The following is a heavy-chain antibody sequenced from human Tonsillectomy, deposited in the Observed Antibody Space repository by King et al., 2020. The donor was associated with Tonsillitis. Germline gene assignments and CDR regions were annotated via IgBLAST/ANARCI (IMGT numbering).Heavy chain of an antibody. Sequence: QLVQSGGGLVQPGGSLKLSCAASGFTFSGSAMHWVRQASGKGLEWIGRIGSKANTYATVYAASVKGRFTISRDDSKNTAYLQMNRLKTEDTAVYYCTRRPLPTARGMDVWGQGTTVTVSS. CDR2: IGSKANTYAT. J-gene: IGHJ6*02. D-gene: IGHD2-15*01. CDR1: GFTFSGSA. V-gene: IGHV3-73*01. CDR3: TRRPLPTARGMDV.